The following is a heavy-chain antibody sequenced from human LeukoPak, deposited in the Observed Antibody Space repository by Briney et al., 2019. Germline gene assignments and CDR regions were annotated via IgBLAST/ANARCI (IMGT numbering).Heavy chain of an antibody. CDR2: IYHSGST. D-gene: IGHD1-26*01. J-gene: IGHJ4*02. V-gene: IGHV4-30-2*01. Sequence: SETLSLTCAVSGGSISSGGYSWSWIRQPPGKGLEWIGYIYHSGSTYYNPSLKSRVTISVDRSKNQFSLKLSSVTAADTAVYYCARLLRRLGYFDYWAREPWSPSPQ. CDR3: ARLLRRLGYFDY. CDR1: GGSISSGGYS.